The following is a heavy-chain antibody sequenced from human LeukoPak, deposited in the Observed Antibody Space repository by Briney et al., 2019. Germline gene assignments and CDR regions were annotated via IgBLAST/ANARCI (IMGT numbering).Heavy chain of an antibody. J-gene: IGHJ4*01. CDR2: IRSKANSYAT. Sequence: GGSLRLSCAASGFTFSGSAMHWVRQASGKGLEWVGRIRSKANSYATAYAASVKGRFTISRDDSKNTAYLQMNSLKTEDTAVYYCTSSRYYDFWSGYYFREFDYWGQEPWSPSPQ. CDR1: GFTFSGSA. V-gene: IGHV3-73*01. D-gene: IGHD3-3*01. CDR3: TSSRYYDFWSGYYFREFDY.